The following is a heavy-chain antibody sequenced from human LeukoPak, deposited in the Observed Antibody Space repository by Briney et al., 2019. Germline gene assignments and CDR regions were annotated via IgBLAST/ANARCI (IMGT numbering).Heavy chain of an antibody. CDR2: IYYSGNT. CDR1: GGSISSYY. CDR3: ARTKPLDPFDF. Sequence: PEALSPTCTVSGGSISSYYWSWIRQPPGKGLEWIGYIYYSGNTYYNPSLKSRVTISVDTSKNQFSLKVNSVTAADTAVYYCARTKPLDPFDFSRQGTLVSVSS. J-gene: IGHJ3*01. V-gene: IGHV4-59*01.